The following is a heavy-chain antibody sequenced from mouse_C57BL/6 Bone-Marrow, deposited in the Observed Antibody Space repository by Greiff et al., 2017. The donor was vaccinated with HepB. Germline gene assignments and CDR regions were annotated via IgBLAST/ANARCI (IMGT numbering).Heavy chain of an antibody. CDR3: AREGVYYYYAMDY. D-gene: IGHD1-1*01. Sequence: VKLMESGAELARPGASVKLSCKASGYTFTSYGISWVKQRTGQGLEWIGELYPRSGNTYYNEKFKGKATLTADKSSSTAYMELRSLTSEDSAVYFCAREGVYYYYAMDYWGQGTSVTVSS. V-gene: IGHV1-81*01. J-gene: IGHJ4*01. CDR2: LYPRSGNT. CDR1: GYTFTSYG.